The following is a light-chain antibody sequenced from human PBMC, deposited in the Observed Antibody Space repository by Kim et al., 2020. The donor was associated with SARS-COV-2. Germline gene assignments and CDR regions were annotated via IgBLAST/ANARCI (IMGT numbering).Light chain of an antibody. J-gene: IGLJ2*01. Sequence: SSELTQDPAVSVALGQTVRITCQGDSLRNYYASWYQQKSGQAPVLVFYGKNNRPSGIPERFSGSSSRNTASLTITRTQAEDEADYYCNSRDSSGVVFGGGTRVTVL. V-gene: IGLV3-19*01. CDR2: GKN. CDR1: SLRNYY. CDR3: NSRDSSGVV.